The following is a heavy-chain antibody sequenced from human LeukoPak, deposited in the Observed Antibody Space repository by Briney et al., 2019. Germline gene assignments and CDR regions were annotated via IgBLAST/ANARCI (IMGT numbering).Heavy chain of an antibody. CDR2: ISYDGSNK. CDR1: GFPFSNYA. D-gene: IGHD5-18*01. J-gene: IGHJ4*02. Sequence: GGSLRLSCAASGFPFSNYAMYWVRQAPGKGLEWVAVISYDGSNKYYADSVKGRFTISRDNSRSTLFLQMSSLRAEDTAVYYCARGLGYTYGTELSEYWGQGTLVTVSP. V-gene: IGHV3-30*04. CDR3: ARGLGYTYGTELSEY.